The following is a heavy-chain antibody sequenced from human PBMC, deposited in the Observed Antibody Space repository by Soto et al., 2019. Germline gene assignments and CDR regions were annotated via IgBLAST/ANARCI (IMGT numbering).Heavy chain of an antibody. Sequence: GGSLRLSCVASGFTFSDYYMTWIRQAPGKGLEWVSYIGTSSSSTNYADSVKGRFTISRDNSKNTLYLQMNSLRAEDTAVYYCARAGGYFGPIDYWGQGTLVTVSS. V-gene: IGHV3-11*06. J-gene: IGHJ4*02. CDR2: IGTSSSST. D-gene: IGHD2-15*01. CDR1: GFTFSDYY. CDR3: ARAGGYFGPIDY.